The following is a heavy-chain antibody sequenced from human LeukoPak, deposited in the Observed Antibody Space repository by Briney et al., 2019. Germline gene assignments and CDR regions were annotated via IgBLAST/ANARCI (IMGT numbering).Heavy chain of an antibody. CDR1: GYTLTELS. CDR2: FDPEDGET. J-gene: IGHJ5*02. D-gene: IGHD2-15*01. CDR3: ATVVVVARGMNWFDP. V-gene: IGHV1-24*01. Sequence: GASVKVSCKVSGYTLTELSMHWVRQAPGKGLEWLGGFDPEDGETMYAQKFQGRVTMTEDTSTDTAYMELSSLRSEDTAVYYCATVVVVARGMNWFDPWGQGTLVTVSS.